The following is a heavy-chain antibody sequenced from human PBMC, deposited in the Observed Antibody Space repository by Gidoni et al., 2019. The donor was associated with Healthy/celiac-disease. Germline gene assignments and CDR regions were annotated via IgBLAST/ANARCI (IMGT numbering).Heavy chain of an antibody. CDR3: ARRGSYRVLSAFDI. CDR1: GGSISSSSYY. CDR2: IYYSGST. V-gene: IGHV4-39*01. Sequence: QLQLQESGPGLVKPSETLSLTCTVPGGSISSSSYYWGWIRQPPGKGLEWIGSIYYSGSTYYTPSLKSRVTISVDTSKNQFSLKLSSVTAADAAVYYCARRGSYRVLSAFDIWGQGTMVTVSS. J-gene: IGHJ3*02. D-gene: IGHD1-26*01.